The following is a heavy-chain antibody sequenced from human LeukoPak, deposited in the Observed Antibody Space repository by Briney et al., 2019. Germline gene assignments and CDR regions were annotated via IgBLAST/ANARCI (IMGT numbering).Heavy chain of an antibody. Sequence: ASVKVSCKASGYTFTSYDINWVRQAPGQGLEWMGWINPNSGGTNYAQKFQGRVTMTRDTSISTAYMELSRLRSDDTAVYYCARDTTYYYDSSGYPYDAFDIWGQGTMVTVSS. CDR2: INPNSGGT. J-gene: IGHJ3*02. CDR3: ARDTTYYYDSSGYPYDAFDI. CDR1: GYTFTSYD. V-gene: IGHV1-2*02. D-gene: IGHD3-22*01.